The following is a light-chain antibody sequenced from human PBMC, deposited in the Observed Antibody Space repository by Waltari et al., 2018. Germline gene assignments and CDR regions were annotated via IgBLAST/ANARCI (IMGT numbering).Light chain of an antibody. CDR2: DVS. V-gene: IGLV2-23*02. Sequence: QSALTQPASVSGSPGQSITISCTGTSSDVGNYNLVSWYQQHPGKAPKPMIYDVSKRPSGFSSRFSGSKSGNTASLTIAGLQAEDEADYYCCSYAGSSTWVFGGGTKLTVL. CDR3: CSYAGSSTWV. CDR1: SSDVGNYNL. J-gene: IGLJ3*02.